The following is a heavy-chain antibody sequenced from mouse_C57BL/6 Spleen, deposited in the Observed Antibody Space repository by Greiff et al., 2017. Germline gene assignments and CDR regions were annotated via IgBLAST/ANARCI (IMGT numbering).Heavy chain of an antibody. CDR2: IHPNSGST. D-gene: IGHD1-1*01. Sequence: QVQLQQPGAELVKPGASVKLSCKASGYTFTSYWMHWVKQRPGQGLEWIGMIHPNSGSTNYNEKFKSKDTLTVDKSSSTAYMQLSSLTSEDSAVYYCANDSHYYGSSYGYFDVWGTGTTVTVSS. J-gene: IGHJ1*03. CDR3: ANDSHYYGSSYGYFDV. V-gene: IGHV1-64*01. CDR1: GYTFTSYW.